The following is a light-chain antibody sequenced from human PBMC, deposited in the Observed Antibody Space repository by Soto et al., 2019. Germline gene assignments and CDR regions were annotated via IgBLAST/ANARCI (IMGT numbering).Light chain of an antibody. CDR3: QQYEAYPVT. V-gene: IGKV1-5*03. J-gene: IGKJ2*01. CDR2: KST. CDR1: HDISSF. Sequence: DIQMTQFPSTLAASVGVRVTITCRASHDISSFLAWYQQTPGKAPKLLIYKSTFLETGVPSTFSGNGSGTEFTLTISSLQPIDSATYYCQQYEAYPVTFGRGTKVDIK.